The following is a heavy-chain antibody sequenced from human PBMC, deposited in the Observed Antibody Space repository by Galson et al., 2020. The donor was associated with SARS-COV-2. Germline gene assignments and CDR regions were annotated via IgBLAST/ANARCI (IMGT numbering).Heavy chain of an antibody. J-gene: IGHJ4*02. CDR2: VRSKVGGYTT. Sequence: SLKISCIASGFTLSDMYMDWVRQAPGKGLEWVGRVRSKVGGYTTEYAASVKGRFVISTDELKNSLYLQMNSLKTEDTAVYYCTRLYQGGYWGRGTLVTVSS. D-gene: IGHD2-2*01. CDR3: TRLYQGGY. CDR1: GFTLSDMY. V-gene: IGHV3-72*01.